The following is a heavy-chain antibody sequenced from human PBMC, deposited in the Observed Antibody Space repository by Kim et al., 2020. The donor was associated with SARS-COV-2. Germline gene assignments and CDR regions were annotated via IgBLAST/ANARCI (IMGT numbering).Heavy chain of an antibody. V-gene: IGHV1-2*02. CDR2: RGDT. Sequence: RGDTNYAQEFQGRVTMTRDTSISTVYMEMTTLISDDTAVYYYARGSLLDYWGQGTLVTVSS. CDR3: ARGSLLDY. J-gene: IGHJ4*02.